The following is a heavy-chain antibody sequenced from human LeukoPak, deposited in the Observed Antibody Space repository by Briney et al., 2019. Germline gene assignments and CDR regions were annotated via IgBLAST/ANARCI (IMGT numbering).Heavy chain of an antibody. CDR1: GFTFSSYA. J-gene: IGHJ4*02. V-gene: IGHV3-23*01. D-gene: IGHD3-10*01. CDR3: AKVSNPIGELSQGPLY. CDR2: ISGSGGSA. Sequence: GGSLRLSCAASGFTFSSYAMSWVRQAPGKGLEWVSAISGSGGSAYYADSVKGRFTISRDNSKNTLYLQMNSLRAEDTAVYYCAKVSNPIGELSQGPLYWGQGTLVTVSS.